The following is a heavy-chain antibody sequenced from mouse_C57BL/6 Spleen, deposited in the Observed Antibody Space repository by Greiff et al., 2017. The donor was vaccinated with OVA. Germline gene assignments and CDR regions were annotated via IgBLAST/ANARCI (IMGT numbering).Heavy chain of an antibody. J-gene: IGHJ3*01. V-gene: IGHV5-6*01. D-gene: IGHD1-1*01. CDR1: GFTFSSYG. Sequence: EVHLVESGGDLVKPGGSLKLSCAASGFTFSSYGMSWVRQTPDKRLEWVATISSGGSYTYYPDSVKGRFTISRDNAKNTLYLQMSSLKSEDTAMYYCARAYGSSLWFAYWGQGTLVTVSA. CDR3: ARAYGSSLWFAY. CDR2: ISSGGSYT.